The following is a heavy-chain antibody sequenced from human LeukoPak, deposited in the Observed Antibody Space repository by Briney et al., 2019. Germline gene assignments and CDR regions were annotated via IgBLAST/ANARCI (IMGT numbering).Heavy chain of an antibody. CDR3: AKDFAPGPEKYMDV. CDR2: ISWNSGSI. V-gene: IGHV3-9*01. Sequence: GRSLRLSCAASGFTFDDYTMHWVRHAPGKGLEWVSGISWNSGSIGYADSVKGRFTISRDNAKNYLYLQMNSLRAEDTALFYCAKDFAPGPEKYMDVWGKGTTVTVSS. D-gene: IGHD1-14*01. CDR1: GFTFDDYT. J-gene: IGHJ6*03.